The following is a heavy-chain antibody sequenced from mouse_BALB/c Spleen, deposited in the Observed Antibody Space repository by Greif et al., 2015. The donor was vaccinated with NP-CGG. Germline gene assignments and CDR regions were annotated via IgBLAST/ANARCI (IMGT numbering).Heavy chain of an antibody. V-gene: IGHV1S81*02. CDR1: GYTFTSYY. Sequence: VKLVESGAELVKPGASVKLSCKASGYTFTSYYMYWVKQRPGQGLEWIGEINPSNGGTNFNEKFKSKATLTVDKSSSTAYMQLSSLTSEDSAVYYCTRKGRTRSGAMDYWGQGTSVTVSS. CDR2: INPSNGGT. CDR3: TRKGRTRSGAMDY. D-gene: IGHD1-1*01. J-gene: IGHJ4*01.